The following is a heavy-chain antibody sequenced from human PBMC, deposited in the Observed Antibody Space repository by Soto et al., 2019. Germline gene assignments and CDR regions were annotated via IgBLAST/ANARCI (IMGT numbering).Heavy chain of an antibody. CDR3: AKGGVGYDSSGSRYYFDY. Sequence: QVQLVESGGGVVQPGRSLRLSCAASGFTFSSYGMHWVRQAPGKGLEWVAVISYDGSNKYYADSVKGRFTISRDNSKNTLYLQMNSLRAEDTAVYYCAKGGVGYDSSGSRYYFDYWGQGTLVTVSS. CDR1: GFTFSSYG. D-gene: IGHD3-22*01. CDR2: ISYDGSNK. J-gene: IGHJ4*02. V-gene: IGHV3-30*18.